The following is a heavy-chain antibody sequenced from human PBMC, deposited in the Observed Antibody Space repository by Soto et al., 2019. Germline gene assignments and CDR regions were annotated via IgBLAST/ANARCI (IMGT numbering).Heavy chain of an antibody. CDR2: INHSGST. V-gene: IGHV4-34*01. D-gene: IGHD6-6*01. Sequence: QVQLQQWGAGLLKPSETLSLTCAVYVGSFSGYYWSWIRQPPGKGLECIGEINHSGSTNYNPSLKSRVTISVDTSKRQFSLKLISVTAADTAVYYCAREGGLVLDYWGQGTLVTVSS. CDR1: VGSFSGYY. J-gene: IGHJ4*02. CDR3: AREGGLVLDY.